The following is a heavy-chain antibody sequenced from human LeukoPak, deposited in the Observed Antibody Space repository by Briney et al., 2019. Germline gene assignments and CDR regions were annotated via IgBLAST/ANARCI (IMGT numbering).Heavy chain of an antibody. J-gene: IGHJ6*03. V-gene: IGHV3-43*02. D-gene: IGHD6-25*01. CDR3: AKDSHAADYYYYMDV. CDR1: GFTFGDYA. CDR2: ISGDGGST. Sequence: GGSLRLSCAASGFTFGDYAMHWVRQAPGKGLEWVSLISGDGGSTYYADSVKGRFTIYRDNSKNSLYLQMNSLRTEDTAVYYCAKDSHAADYYYYMDVWGKGTTVTVSS.